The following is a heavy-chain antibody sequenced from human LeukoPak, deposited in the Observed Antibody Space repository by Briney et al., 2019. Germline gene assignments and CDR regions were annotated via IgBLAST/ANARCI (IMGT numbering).Heavy chain of an antibody. Sequence: GGSLRLSCAASGFTFSSYWMSWVRQAPGKGLEWVANIKQDGSEKYYVDSVKGRFTISRDNAKNSLYLQMNSLRAEDTAVYYCARDQNFLTGYYYDAFDMWGQGTMVTVSS. D-gene: IGHD3-9*01. CDR2: IKQDGSEK. CDR3: ARDQNFLTGYYYDAFDM. J-gene: IGHJ3*02. CDR1: GFTFSSYW. V-gene: IGHV3-7*01.